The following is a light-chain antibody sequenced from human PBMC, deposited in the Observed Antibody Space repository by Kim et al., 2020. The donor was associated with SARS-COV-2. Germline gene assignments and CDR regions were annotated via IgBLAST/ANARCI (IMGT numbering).Light chain of an antibody. V-gene: IGLV1-51*01. J-gene: IGLJ1*01. CDR3: GTWDSSLSACV. Sequence: GQKVTISCSGSSSNIGNNYVSWYQQLPGTAPKLLIYDNNKRPSGIPDRFSGSKSGTSATLGITGLQTGDEADYYCGTWDSSLSACVFGTGTKVTVL. CDR2: DNN. CDR1: SSNIGNNY.